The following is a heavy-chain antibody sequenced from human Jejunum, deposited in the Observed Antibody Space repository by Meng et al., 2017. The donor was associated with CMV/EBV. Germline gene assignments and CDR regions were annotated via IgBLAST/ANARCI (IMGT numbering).Heavy chain of an antibody. CDR3: ARTQDCSITSCYTGFDP. CDR1: SIRGGDSY. D-gene: IGHD2-2*01. V-gene: IGHV4-30-4*08. J-gene: IGHJ5*02. CDR2: ISSRGRA. Sequence: SIRGGDSYWPWIAQPPGMGLESIGFISSRGRAYYNPSLASQLTLSVDTSKNQFSLRLSSVTAADTAVYYCARTQDCSITSCYTGFDPWGQGTLVTVSS.